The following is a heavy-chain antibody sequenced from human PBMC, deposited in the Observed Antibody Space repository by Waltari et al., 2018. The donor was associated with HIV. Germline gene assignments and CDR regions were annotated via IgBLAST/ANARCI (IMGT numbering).Heavy chain of an antibody. CDR1: GFSFANYW. Sequence: LRLSCAASGFSFANYWMNWFRQAPGKGLEWVAYINGGGSDGKYGDSVRRRFTVSRDNAKKSVFLEMDGLRVDDTAVYFCARGGTRNDMIFECWGQGTLVTVSS. CDR3: ARGGTRNDMIFEC. J-gene: IGHJ4*02. CDR2: INGGGSDG. D-gene: IGHD1-1*01. V-gene: IGHV3-7*01.